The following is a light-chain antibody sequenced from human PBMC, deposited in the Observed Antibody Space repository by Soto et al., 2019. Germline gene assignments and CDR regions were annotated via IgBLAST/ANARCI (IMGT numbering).Light chain of an antibody. J-gene: IGLJ1*01. CDR2: DVS. V-gene: IGLV2-14*01. CDR1: SSYIGSYSF. Sequence: SSPAPPAPLSGSPGQSITLSCLGTSSYIGSYSFVSWFQQHPGKAPKLIIYDVSDRPSGVSNRFSASKSGNTASLTISGLQAEDESDYYCSSYTSSSTLVFGTGTKVTVL. CDR3: SSYTSSSTLV.